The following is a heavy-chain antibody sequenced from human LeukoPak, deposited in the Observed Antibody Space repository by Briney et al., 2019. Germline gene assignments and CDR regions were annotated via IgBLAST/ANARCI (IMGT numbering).Heavy chain of an antibody. CDR1: GFTFSSYA. J-gene: IGHJ4*02. Sequence: GRSLRLSCAASGFTFSSYAMHWVRQAPGKGLEWVAVISYDGSNKYYADSVKGRFIISRDNSKNTLYLQMNSLRAEDTAVYYCARGTIAVAPYYFDYWGQGTLVTVSS. CDR2: ISYDGSNK. V-gene: IGHV3-30*01. CDR3: ARGTIAVAPYYFDY. D-gene: IGHD6-19*01.